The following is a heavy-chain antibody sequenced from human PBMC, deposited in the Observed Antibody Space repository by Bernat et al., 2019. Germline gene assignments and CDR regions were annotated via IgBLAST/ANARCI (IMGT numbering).Heavy chain of an antibody. Sequence: EVQLLESGGGLVQPGGSLRLSCAASGFTFSSYAMSWVRQAPGKGLEWVSAISGSGGSTYYADSVKGRFTISRDNSKNTLYLQMSSLRAEDTAVYYCVSDIVVVPAAILDYWGQGTLVTVSS. J-gene: IGHJ4*02. CDR3: VSDIVVVPAAILDY. D-gene: IGHD2-2*01. CDR1: GFTFSSYA. CDR2: ISGSGGST. V-gene: IGHV3-23*01.